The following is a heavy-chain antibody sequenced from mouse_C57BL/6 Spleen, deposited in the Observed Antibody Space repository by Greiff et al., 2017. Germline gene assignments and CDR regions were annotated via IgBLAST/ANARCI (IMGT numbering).Heavy chain of an antibody. CDR3: ARGSYYGSTRYFDV. V-gene: IGHV1-22*01. CDR1: GYTFTDYN. Sequence: EVQLVESGPELVKPGASVKMSCKASGYTFTDYNMHWVKQSHGKSLEWIGYINPNNGGTSYNQKFKGKATLTVNKSSSTAYMELRSLTSEDSAVYYCARGSYYGSTRYFDVWGTGTTVTVSS. J-gene: IGHJ1*03. D-gene: IGHD1-1*01. CDR2: INPNNGGT.